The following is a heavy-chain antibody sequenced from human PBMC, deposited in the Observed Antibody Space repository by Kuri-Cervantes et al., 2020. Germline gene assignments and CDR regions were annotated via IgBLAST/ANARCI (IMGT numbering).Heavy chain of an antibody. CDR2: IYNNGST. CDR3: ARSQDYYNEWIDYYYYMDV. D-gene: IGHD3-22*01. CDR1: VDSISSYF. J-gene: IGHJ6*03. Sequence: SETLSLTCTVSVDSISSYFWSWIRQPPGKGLEWIGYIYNNGSTNYNPSLKSRVTISADTSKNQFSLKLSSVTAADTAVYYCARSQDYYNEWIDYYYYMDVWGKGTTVTVSS. V-gene: IGHV4-59*01.